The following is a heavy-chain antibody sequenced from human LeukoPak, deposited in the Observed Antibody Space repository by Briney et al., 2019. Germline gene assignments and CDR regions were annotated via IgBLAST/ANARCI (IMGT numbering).Heavy chain of an antibody. V-gene: IGHV3-74*01. J-gene: IGHJ4*02. CDR2: IIGDGTRT. CDR1: GFSFSYYW. CDR3: ARARGSGSY. Sequence: GGSLRLSCAASGFSFSYYWMHWVRQGSGKGPVWVSRIIGDGTRTDYADSVKGRFTISRDNAKSTLYLQMNSLTVEDTAVYYCARARGSGSYWGQGTLVTVSS. D-gene: IGHD3-10*01.